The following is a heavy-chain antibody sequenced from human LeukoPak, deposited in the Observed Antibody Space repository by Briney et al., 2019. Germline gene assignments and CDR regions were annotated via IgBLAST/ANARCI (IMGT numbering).Heavy chain of an antibody. D-gene: IGHD3-22*01. Sequence: LTGGSLRLSCAASGFTFSSYWMHWVRQAPGKGLVWVSRINSDGSSTSYADSVKGRFTISRDNAENTLYLQMNSLRAEDTAVYYCARAEYYYDSSGYVHFDYWGQGTLVTVSS. J-gene: IGHJ4*02. V-gene: IGHV3-74*01. CDR1: GFTFSSYW. CDR3: ARAEYYYDSSGYVHFDY. CDR2: INSDGSST.